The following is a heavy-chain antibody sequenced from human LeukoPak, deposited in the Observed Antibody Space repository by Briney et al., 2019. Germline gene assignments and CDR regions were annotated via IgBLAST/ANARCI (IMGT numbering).Heavy chain of an antibody. J-gene: IGHJ6*03. CDR3: ARASGSYDYYMDV. V-gene: IGHV5-51*01. CDR1: GYNFTIYW. Sequence: GESLKISCKGSGYNFTIYWIGWVRQMPGKGLEWMGIIYPGDSDTRYSPSFQGQVTISADKSINTAYLQWSSLKASDTAMYYCARASGSYDYYMDVWGKGTTVTVSS. CDR2: IYPGDSDT. D-gene: IGHD1-26*01.